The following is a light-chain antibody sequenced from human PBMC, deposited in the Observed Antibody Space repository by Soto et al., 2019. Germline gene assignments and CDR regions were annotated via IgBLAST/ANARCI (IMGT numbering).Light chain of an antibody. J-gene: IGKJ5*01. V-gene: IGKV4-1*01. CDR2: GAS. CDR1: QSLFKGSNNKDC. Sequence: DIVMTQSPDSLAVSLGERATIDCKSRQSLFKGSNNKDCLAWYQQKPGQAPRLLIYGASTRAAGIPDRFSGSGSGTDFTLTITRLEPEDSAVYFCQQYTSPPTTFGQGTRLEIK. CDR3: QQYTSPPTT.